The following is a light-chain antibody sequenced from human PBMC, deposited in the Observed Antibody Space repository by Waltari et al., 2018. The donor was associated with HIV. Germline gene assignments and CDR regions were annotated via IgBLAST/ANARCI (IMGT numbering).Light chain of an antibody. Sequence: QSALTQPASVSGSPGQSITISCTGTSSDVGGYQYVSWYQQHPGNAPKLMIFDVSNRPSVVSNRFSGSKSANTASLTTSGLQAEDVAHYFCSSYTSTTTLVVFGGGTKLTVL. CDR3: SSYTSTTTLVV. CDR2: DVS. V-gene: IGLV2-14*03. CDR1: SSDVGGYQY. J-gene: IGLJ3*02.